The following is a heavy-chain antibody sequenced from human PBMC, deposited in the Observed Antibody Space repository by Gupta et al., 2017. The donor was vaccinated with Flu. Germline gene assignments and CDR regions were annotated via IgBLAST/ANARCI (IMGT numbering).Heavy chain of an antibody. CDR1: GFTFSSYS. D-gene: IGHD6-6*01. Sequence: EVQQVESGGGLVQPGGSLRLSCPASGFTFSSYSMNWVRQAPGKGLEWVSYISSSSSTIYYADSVQGRFTISRDNAKNSLYLQMNSLRAEDTAVYYCARDSDSYYFDYWGQGTLVTVSS. CDR2: ISSSSSTI. V-gene: IGHV3-48*01. J-gene: IGHJ4*02. CDR3: ARDSDSYYFDY.